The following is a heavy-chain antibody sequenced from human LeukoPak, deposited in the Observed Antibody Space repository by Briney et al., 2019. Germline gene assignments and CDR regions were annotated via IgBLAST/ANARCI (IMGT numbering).Heavy chain of an antibody. CDR2: IYYSGST. Sequence: SETLSLTCTVSGGSISSYYWSWIRQPPGKGLEWIGYIYYSGSTNYNPSLKSRVTISVDTSKNQFSLKLSSVTAADTAVYYCARSRRVYNWFDPWGQGTVVTVSS. CDR1: GGSISSYY. J-gene: IGHJ5*02. CDR3: ARSRRVYNWFDP. V-gene: IGHV4-59*01.